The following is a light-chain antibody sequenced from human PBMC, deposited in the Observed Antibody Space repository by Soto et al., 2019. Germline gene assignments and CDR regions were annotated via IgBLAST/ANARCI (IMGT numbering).Light chain of an antibody. CDR2: EVT. V-gene: IGLV2-14*03. CDR3: QAYDYSLTASV. J-gene: IGLJ3*02. Sequence: QSALTQPASVSGSPGQSITISCTGTRLDVGGYNYVSWYQQHPGKAPKLIIYEVTNRPSGVSDRFSGSKSDNTASLTISGLQAEDEADYYCQAYDYSLTASVFGGGTKLTVL. CDR1: RLDVGGYNY.